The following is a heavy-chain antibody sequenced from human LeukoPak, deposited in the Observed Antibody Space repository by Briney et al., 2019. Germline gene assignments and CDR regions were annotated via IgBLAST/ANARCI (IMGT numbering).Heavy chain of an antibody. CDR3: ARVWIRSRFLESGELDY. D-gene: IGHD3-3*01. V-gene: IGHV4-39*01. CDR2: IYYSGST. CDR1: CGSISSSSYY. J-gene: IGHJ4*02. Sequence: SETLSLTCSVSCGSISSSSYYWGWIRQPPGKGLEWIGSIYYSGSTYYNPSLKSRVTISVDTSKNQFSLKLSSVTAADTAVYYCARVWIRSRFLESGELDYWGQGTLVTVSS.